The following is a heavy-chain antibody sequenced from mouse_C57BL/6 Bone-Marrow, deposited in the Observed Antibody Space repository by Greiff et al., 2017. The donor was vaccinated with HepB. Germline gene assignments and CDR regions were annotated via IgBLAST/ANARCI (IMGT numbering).Heavy chain of an antibody. CDR2: FYPGSGSI. V-gene: IGHV1-62-2*01. CDR1: GYTFTEYT. Sequence: VQLQQSGAELVKPGASVKLSCKASGYTFTEYTIHWVKQRSGQGLEWIGWFYPGSGSITYNEKFKDKATLTADKSSSTVYMELSRLTSEDSAVYFCARHEVLYGSSYSLFAYWGQGTLGTVSA. D-gene: IGHD1-1*01. CDR3: ARHEVLYGSSYSLFAY. J-gene: IGHJ3*01.